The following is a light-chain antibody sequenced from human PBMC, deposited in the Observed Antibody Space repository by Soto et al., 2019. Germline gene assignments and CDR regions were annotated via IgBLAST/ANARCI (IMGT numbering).Light chain of an antibody. Sequence: IVMTQSPTPLSVSPGERATLSCWASQSVNTRLAWYQQIPGQGPRLLMFRTSSRAAGVPARFSGSGSGTEFTLTISSLESEDVAVYYCRQCHKCPRITFGQGTRLEIK. CDR2: RTS. J-gene: IGKJ5*01. CDR3: RQCHKCPRIT. CDR1: QSVNTR. V-gene: IGKV3-15*01.